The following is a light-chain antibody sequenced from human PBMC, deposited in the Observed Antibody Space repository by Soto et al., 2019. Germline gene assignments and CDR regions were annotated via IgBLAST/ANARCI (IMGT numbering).Light chain of an antibody. Sequence: EIVLTQSPGTLSLSPGERATLSCRASQTVMSRFLAWYQQKSGQAPRLLIYGTSIRAAGIPERFSGSGSGTDITLTISRLEPEDFAVYYCLQYDSSRTFGQGTKVEMK. J-gene: IGKJ1*01. V-gene: IGKV3-20*01. CDR2: GTS. CDR1: QTVMSRF. CDR3: LQYDSSRT.